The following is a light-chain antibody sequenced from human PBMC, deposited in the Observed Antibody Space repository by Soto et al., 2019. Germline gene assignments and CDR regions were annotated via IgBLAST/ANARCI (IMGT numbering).Light chain of an antibody. V-gene: IGLV1-47*01. CDR3: ATWDVSLSAWV. CDR2: TNN. CDR1: SPNIGSNY. J-gene: IGLJ3*02. Sequence: QSVLTQPPSASGTPGQRVSISCSGSSPNIGSNYVYWYHQLSGTAPKLHIYTNNQRPSGVPDRFSGSKSGTSASLAISGLRSEDEADYYCATWDVSLSAWVFGGGTKLTVL.